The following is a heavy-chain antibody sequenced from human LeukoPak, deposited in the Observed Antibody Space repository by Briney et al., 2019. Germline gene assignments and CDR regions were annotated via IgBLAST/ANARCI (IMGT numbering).Heavy chain of an antibody. J-gene: IGHJ4*02. D-gene: IGHD6-6*01. V-gene: IGHV4-30-2*01. CDR1: GGSISSGGYY. Sequence: SETLSLTCTVSGGSISSGGYYWSWIRQPPGKGPEWIGYIYHSGDAYYNPSLKSRATISVDKSKNQFSLNLNSVTAADTAVYYCARWESSSSRDYWGQGTLVTVSS. CDR3: ARWESSSSRDY. CDR2: IYHSGDA.